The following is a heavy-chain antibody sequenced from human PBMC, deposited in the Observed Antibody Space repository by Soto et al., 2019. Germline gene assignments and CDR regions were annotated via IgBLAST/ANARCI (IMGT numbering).Heavy chain of an antibody. V-gene: IGHV1-2*04. Sequence: QVQLVQSGAEVKKPGASVKVSCKASGYTFTGYYMHWVRQAPGQGLEWMGWIKPNSGGTNYAQKFQGWVTMTRDTSISTAYMELSRLRSDDTAVYYCARGAAAGTGYYYYMDVWGKGTTVTVSS. CDR2: IKPNSGGT. J-gene: IGHJ6*03. D-gene: IGHD6-13*01. CDR3: ARGAAAGTGYYYYMDV. CDR1: GYTFTGYY.